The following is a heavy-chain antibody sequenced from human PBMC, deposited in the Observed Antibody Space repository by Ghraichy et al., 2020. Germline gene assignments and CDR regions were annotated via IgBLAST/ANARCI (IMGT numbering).Heavy chain of an antibody. D-gene: IGHD2-2*01. Sequence: GGSLRLSCAASGFTFSSYWMHWVRQAPGKGLVWVSRINSDGSSTSYADSVKGRFTISRDNAKNTLYLQMNSLRAEDTAVYYCAKLGFCSTTSCLGDYWGQGTLVTVSS. V-gene: IGHV3-74*01. CDR2: INSDGSST. J-gene: IGHJ4*02. CDR3: AKLGFCSTTSCLGDY. CDR1: GFTFSSYW.